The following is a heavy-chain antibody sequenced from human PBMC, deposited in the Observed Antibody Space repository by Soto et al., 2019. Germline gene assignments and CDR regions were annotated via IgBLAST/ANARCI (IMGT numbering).Heavy chain of an antibody. CDR3: ARVREPATHYSDY. CDR2: IYHSGST. J-gene: IGHJ4*02. Sequence: SETLSLTCTVSGGSISRYYWSWIRQPPGKGLEWIGYIYHSGSTNYNPSLKSRVTISVDTSKNQFSLKLTSVTAADTAVYYCARVREPATHYSDYWGQGTLVTVSS. D-gene: IGHD2-15*01. V-gene: IGHV4-59*01. CDR1: GGSISRYY.